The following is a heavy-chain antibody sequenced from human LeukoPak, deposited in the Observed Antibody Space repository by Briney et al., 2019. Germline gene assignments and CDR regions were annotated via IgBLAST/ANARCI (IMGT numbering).Heavy chain of an antibody. CDR3: AREEWQGYFDY. J-gene: IGHJ4*02. V-gene: IGHV3-53*01. D-gene: IGHD3-3*01. CDR2: IYSGGST. CDR1: GFTVSSNY. Sequence: GGSLRLSCAASGFTVSSNYMSWVRQAPGKGLEWVSVIYSGGSTYYADSVKGRFTISRDNSKNTLYLQMNSLRAEDTAVYYCAREEWQGYFDYWGQGTLVTVSS.